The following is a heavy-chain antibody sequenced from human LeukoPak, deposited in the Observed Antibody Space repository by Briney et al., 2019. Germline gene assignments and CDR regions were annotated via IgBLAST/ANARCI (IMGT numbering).Heavy chain of an antibody. CDR2: INHSGST. V-gene: IGHV4-34*01. Sequence: PSETLSLTCAVYGGSFSGYYWSWIRQPPGKGLEWIGEINHSGSTNYNPSLKSRVTISVDTSKNQFSLKLSSVTAADTAVYYCARAYSSSWYLRYRGQGTLVTVSS. J-gene: IGHJ4*02. CDR1: GGSFSGYY. CDR3: ARAYSSSWYLRY. D-gene: IGHD6-13*01.